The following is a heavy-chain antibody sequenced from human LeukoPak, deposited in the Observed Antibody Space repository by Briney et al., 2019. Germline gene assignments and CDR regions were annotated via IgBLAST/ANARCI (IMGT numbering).Heavy chain of an antibody. CDR1: GGSISSYY. V-gene: IGHV4-59*01. Sequence: PSETLSLTCTVSGGSISSYYWSWIRQPPGKGLEWVGWVYYSGSTNYNPSLKSRLTISVDMSKNQFSLKLSSVTAADTAMYYCARGGASSKWSDSWGQGILVTVSS. CDR3: ARGGASSKWSDS. D-gene: IGHD2-2*01. CDR2: VYYSGST. J-gene: IGHJ5*01.